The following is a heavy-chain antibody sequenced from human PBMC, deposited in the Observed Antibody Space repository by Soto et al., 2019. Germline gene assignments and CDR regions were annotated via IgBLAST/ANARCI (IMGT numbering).Heavy chain of an antibody. CDR1: GGSISSGGYY. J-gene: IGHJ6*02. V-gene: IGHV4-31*03. CDR2: IYYNGST. CDR3: ASSAVTARYYYYGMDV. D-gene: IGHD4-17*01. Sequence: QVQLQESGPGLVKPSQTLSLTCTVSGGSISSGGYYWSWIRQHPGKGLEWIGSIYYNGSTYYNPPLKRRVTISVDTSKNQFSLKLSYVTAADTAVYCCASSAVTARYYYYGMDVWGQGTTVTVSS.